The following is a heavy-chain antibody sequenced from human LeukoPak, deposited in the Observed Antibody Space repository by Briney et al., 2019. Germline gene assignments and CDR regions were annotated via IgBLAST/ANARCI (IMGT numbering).Heavy chain of an antibody. D-gene: IGHD6-13*01. J-gene: IGHJ4*02. CDR1: GFTFRNYG. V-gene: IGHV3-23*01. Sequence: GSLRIFFSGSGFTFRNYGMDWVRQAPGGGLEWGLAISGSGGSTYYADSVKGRFTISRDNSKITLYLQMSSLRAEDTAIYYCAKGPDSGYSSRFCDCWGQGTLVTVSS. CDR2: ISGSGGST. CDR3: AKGPDSGYSSRFCDC.